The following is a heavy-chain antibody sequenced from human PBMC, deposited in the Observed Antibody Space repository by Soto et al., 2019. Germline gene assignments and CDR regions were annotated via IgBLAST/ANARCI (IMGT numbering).Heavy chain of an antibody. J-gene: IGHJ4*02. CDR2: IDPSDSYT. CDR3: XXXXXXXXXXXXXFDY. Sequence: EVQLVQSGAEVKKPGESLRISCKGSGYSFTSYWIXXXXXXXXXXXXXXGRIDPSDSYTNYSPSFQGHVTISADKSXXXXXXXXXXXXXXXXXXXXXXXXXXXXXXXXXXFDYWGQGTLVTVSS. CDR1: GYSFTSYW. V-gene: IGHV5-10-1*01.